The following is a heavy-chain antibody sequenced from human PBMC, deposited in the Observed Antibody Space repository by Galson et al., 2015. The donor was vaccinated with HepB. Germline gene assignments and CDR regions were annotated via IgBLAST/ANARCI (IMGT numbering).Heavy chain of an antibody. CDR3: AREYSNPRGSNYFDS. CDR1: GGSIDSGGYS. J-gene: IGHJ4*02. V-gene: IGHV4-30-2*01. D-gene: IGHD6-13*01. CDR2: IYHSGSS. Sequence: TLSLTCAVSGGSIDSGGYSWSWIRQPPGKGLEWIGNIYHSGSSYYNPSLKNRVTMLVDRSTNQFSLNLTSVTAADTAVYYCAREYSNPRGSNYFDSWGQGLMVTVSS.